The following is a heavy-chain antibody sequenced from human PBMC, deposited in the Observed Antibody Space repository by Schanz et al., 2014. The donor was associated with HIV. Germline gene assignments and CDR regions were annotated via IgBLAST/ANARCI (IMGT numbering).Heavy chain of an antibody. CDR2: ISYDGSNK. D-gene: IGHD3-22*01. Sequence: EHLLESGGGLVQPGGLLRLSCAASGFTFDSYGIHWVRQAPGKGLEWVAVISYDGSNKKYADSVKGRFTISRDNSKNTLYLQMKSLRPEDTAVYYCAKDRNHYDSRYRGKGNYYYYYGMDVWGQGTTVTVSS. V-gene: IGHV3-30*18. CDR1: GFTFDSYG. CDR3: AKDRNHYDSRYRGKGNYYYYYGMDV. J-gene: IGHJ6*02.